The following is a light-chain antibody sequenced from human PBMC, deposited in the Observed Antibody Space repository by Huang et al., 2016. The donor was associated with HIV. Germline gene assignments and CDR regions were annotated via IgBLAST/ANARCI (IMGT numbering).Light chain of an antibody. Sequence: DIVMTQSPDSLAVSLGERATIHCKSRQGVLYSSNNKNYLAWYQQKPGQPPKLRIYWASTRESGVPDRFSGSGSGTDFTLTISNLQAEDVASYYCQQYYSLPLTFGGGTKVEIK. J-gene: IGKJ4*01. CDR1: QGVLYSSNNKNY. CDR3: QQYYSLPLT. V-gene: IGKV4-1*01. CDR2: WAS.